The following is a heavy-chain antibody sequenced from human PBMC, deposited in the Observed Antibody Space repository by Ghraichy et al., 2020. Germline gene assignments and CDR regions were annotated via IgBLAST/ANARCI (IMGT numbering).Heavy chain of an antibody. Sequence: LSLTCAASGFTFSSYEMTWVRQAPGKGLEWVSYINSIGGTMHYADSVKGRFTISRDNAKNSLYLQMNSLRAEDTAVYYCARDYTNLFDYLGQGVLVTVSS. J-gene: IGHJ4*02. CDR2: INSIGGTM. CDR3: ARDYTNLFDY. D-gene: IGHD4-11*01. CDR1: GFTFSSYE. V-gene: IGHV3-48*03.